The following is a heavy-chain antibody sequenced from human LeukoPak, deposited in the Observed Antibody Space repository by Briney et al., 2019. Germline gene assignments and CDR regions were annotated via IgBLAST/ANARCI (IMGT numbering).Heavy chain of an antibody. D-gene: IGHD6-13*01. V-gene: IGHV3-33*06. Sequence: GRSLRLSCAASGFTFSSYGMHWVRQAPGKGLEWVAVIWYDGSNKYYADSVKGRFTISRDNSKNTLYLQMNSLRAEDTAVYYCAKSFGYSRSWFDYWGQGTLVTVSS. CDR2: IWYDGSNK. CDR3: AKSFGYSRSWFDY. CDR1: GFTFSSYG. J-gene: IGHJ4*02.